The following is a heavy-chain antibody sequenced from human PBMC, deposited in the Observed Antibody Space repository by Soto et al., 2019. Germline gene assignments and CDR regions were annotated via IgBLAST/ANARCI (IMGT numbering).Heavy chain of an antibody. V-gene: IGHV1-3*01. Sequence: ASVKVSCKASGYTFTSYGIHRVRQAPGQRLERMGWINAANGDTKYSPKFQGRVTITRDTSHSTDYMELSSLRSEDTAVYYCVRRHVSATGIDCFDAWGQGTLVTVSS. CDR2: INAANGDT. CDR1: GYTFTSYG. J-gene: IGHJ5*02. D-gene: IGHD6-13*01. CDR3: VRRHVSATGIDCFDA.